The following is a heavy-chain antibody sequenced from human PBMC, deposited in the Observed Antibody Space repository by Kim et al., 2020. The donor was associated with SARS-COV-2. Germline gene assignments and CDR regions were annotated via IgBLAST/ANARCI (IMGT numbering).Heavy chain of an antibody. CDR3: ARHPLLYGSGSYYVPILEGMDV. J-gene: IGHJ6*02. D-gene: IGHD3-10*01. CDR2: IYYSGST. V-gene: IGHV4-39*01. CDR1: GGSISSSSYY. Sequence: SETLSLTCTVSGGSISSSSYYWGWIRQPPGKGLEWIGSIYYSGSTYYNPSLKSRVTISVDTSKNQFSLKLSSVTAADTAVYYCARHPLLYGSGSYYVPILEGMDVWGQGTTVTVSS.